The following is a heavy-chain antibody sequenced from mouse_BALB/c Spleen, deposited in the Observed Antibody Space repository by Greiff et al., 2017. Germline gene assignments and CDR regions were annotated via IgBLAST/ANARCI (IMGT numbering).Heavy chain of an antibody. CDR3: ARGNDGYYDAMDY. Sequence: QVQLQQSGPELVKPGASVKISCKASGYAFSSSWMNWVKQRPGQGLEWIGRIYPGDGDTNYNGKFKGKATLTADKSSSTAYMQLSSLTSVDSAVYFCARGNDGYYDAMDYWGQGTSVTVSS. CDR2: IYPGDGDT. J-gene: IGHJ4*01. V-gene: IGHV1-82*01. CDR1: GYAFSSSW. D-gene: IGHD2-3*01.